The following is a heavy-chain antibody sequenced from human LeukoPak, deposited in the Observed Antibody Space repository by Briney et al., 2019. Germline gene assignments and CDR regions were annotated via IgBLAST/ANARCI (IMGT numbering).Heavy chain of an antibody. CDR3: ARDYCSSTSCYEPDAFDI. V-gene: IGHV4-4*07. Sequence: SETLSLTCTVSGGSISSYYWSWIRQPVGKGLEWIGRIYTSGSTNYNPSLKSRVTMSVDTSKNQFSLKLSSVTAADTAVYYCARDYCSSTSCYEPDAFDIWGQGTMVTVSS. J-gene: IGHJ3*02. CDR1: GGSISSYY. D-gene: IGHD2-2*01. CDR2: IYTSGST.